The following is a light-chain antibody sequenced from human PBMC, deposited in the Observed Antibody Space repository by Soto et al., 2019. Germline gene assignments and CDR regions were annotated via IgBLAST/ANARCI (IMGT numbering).Light chain of an antibody. CDR1: QSVSTY. CDR3: QQYDKWPRT. J-gene: IGKJ1*01. Sequence: EIVMTQSPATLSVSPGERATLSCRASQSVSTYLAWYQQKPGQAPRLLIYGASTRATGIPARFSGSGSGTEFILTISSLQSEDFAVYYCQQYDKWPRTFGQGTKMEIK. V-gene: IGKV3-15*01. CDR2: GAS.